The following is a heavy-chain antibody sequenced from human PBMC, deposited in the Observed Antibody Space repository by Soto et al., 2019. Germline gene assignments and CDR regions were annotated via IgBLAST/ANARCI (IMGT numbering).Heavy chain of an antibody. Sequence: GGSLRLSCAASGFTFSSYSMNWVRQAPGKGLEWVSYISSSSSTIYYADSVKGRFTISRDNAKNSLYLQMNSLRAEDTAVYYCARDASEGDFYYYYGMDVWGQGTTVTVSS. CDR2: ISSSSSTI. CDR3: ARDASEGDFYYYYGMDV. J-gene: IGHJ6*02. V-gene: IGHV3-48*04. CDR1: GFTFSSYS. D-gene: IGHD3-3*01.